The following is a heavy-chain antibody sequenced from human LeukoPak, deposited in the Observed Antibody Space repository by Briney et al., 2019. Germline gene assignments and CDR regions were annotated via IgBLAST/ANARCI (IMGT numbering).Heavy chain of an antibody. CDR1: GFTFSSYS. CDR3: AKGPRGHHRYPRNAFDI. Sequence: GGSLRLSCAASGFTFSSYSMNWVRQAPGKGLEWVSYISSSSSTIYYADSVKGRFTISRDNAKNSLYLQMNSLRAEDTAVYYCAKGPRGHHRYPRNAFDIWGQGTMVTVSS. D-gene: IGHD1-26*01. J-gene: IGHJ3*02. V-gene: IGHV3-48*04. CDR2: ISSSSSTI.